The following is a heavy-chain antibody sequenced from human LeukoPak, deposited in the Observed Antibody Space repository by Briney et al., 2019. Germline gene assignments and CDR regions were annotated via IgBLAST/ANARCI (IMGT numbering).Heavy chain of an antibody. D-gene: IGHD3-3*02. CDR3: ARLGGLAKIGY. Sequence: SETLSLTCTVSGGSISSGSYYWGWIRQPPGKGLEWTGSISYSGSTYYNPSLKSRVTVSVDTSKNQFSLKLTSVTAADSAVYFCARLGGLAKIGYWGQGTLVTVSS. CDR1: GGSISSGSYY. V-gene: IGHV4-39*01. J-gene: IGHJ4*02. CDR2: ISYSGST.